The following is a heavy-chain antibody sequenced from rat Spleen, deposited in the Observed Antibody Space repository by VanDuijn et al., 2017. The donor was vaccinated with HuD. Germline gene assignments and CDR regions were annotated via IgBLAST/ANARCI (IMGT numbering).Heavy chain of an antibody. D-gene: IGHD1-6*01. Sequence: EVQVVESGGGLVQPGRSLKLSCAASGFTFSNYYMAWVRQAPTKGLEWVAYISAGGGSTYYRDSVKGRFTISRDNAKSTLYLQMDSLRSEETATYYCATDLSAYYGYTDYFDYWGQGVMVTVSS. J-gene: IGHJ2*01. CDR2: ISAGGGST. V-gene: IGHV5-27*01. CDR1: GFTFSNYY. CDR3: ATDLSAYYGYTDYFDY.